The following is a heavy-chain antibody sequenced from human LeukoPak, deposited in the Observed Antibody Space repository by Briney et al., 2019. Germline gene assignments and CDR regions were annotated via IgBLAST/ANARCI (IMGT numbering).Heavy chain of an antibody. V-gene: IGHV4-34*01. CDR1: GGSFSGYY. CDR3: AREGGSSSPQNWFDP. J-gene: IGHJ5*02. Sequence: SETLSLTCAVYGGSFSGYYWSWIRQPPGKGLEWIGEINHSGSTNYNPSLKSRVTISVDTSKNQFSLKLSSVTAADTAVYYCAREGGSSSPQNWFDPWGQGTLVTVSS. D-gene: IGHD6-6*01. CDR2: INHSGST.